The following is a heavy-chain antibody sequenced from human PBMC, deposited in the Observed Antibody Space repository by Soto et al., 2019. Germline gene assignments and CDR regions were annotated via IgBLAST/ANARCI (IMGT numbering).Heavy chain of an antibody. CDR2: IKQDGSEK. V-gene: IGHV3-7*01. CDR1: GFTFSSYW. D-gene: IGHD3-22*01. J-gene: IGHJ4*02. CDR3: ARDLGSDYYDSSGPFEY. Sequence: GGSLRLSCAASGFTFSSYWMSLVRQAPGKGLEWVANIKQDGSEKYYVDSVKGRFTISRDNAKNSLYLQMNSLRAEDTAVYYCARDLGSDYYDSSGPFEYWGEGTLVTVS.